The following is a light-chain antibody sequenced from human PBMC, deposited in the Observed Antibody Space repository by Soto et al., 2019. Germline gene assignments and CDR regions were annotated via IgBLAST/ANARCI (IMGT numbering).Light chain of an antibody. CDR1: QSVSNTY. J-gene: IGKJ2*01. CDR3: QQYGTSPVT. V-gene: IGKV3-20*01. CDR2: GAS. Sequence: EIVLTQSPCTLSLSPGERATLSCRASQSVSNTYLAWYQHKPGQAPRLLIYGASDRATGIPDRFSGSGSVTDFTLTISSLEPEDFALYYCQQYGTSPVTFGQGTKLEIK.